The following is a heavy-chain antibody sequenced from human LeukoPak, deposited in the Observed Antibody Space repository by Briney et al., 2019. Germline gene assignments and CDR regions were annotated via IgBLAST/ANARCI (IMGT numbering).Heavy chain of an antibody. CDR1: GFTFSTYW. CDR2: INGDGGSR. V-gene: IGHV3-74*01. CDR3: ASASSHRTAAGGDY. Sequence: PPGGSLRLSCAASGFTFSTYWMHWVRQAPGKGLVWVSRINGDGGSRNYADSVKGRFTISRDNAKNTLYLQTSSLRVEDTAVYYCASASSHRTAAGGDYWGQGTLVTVST. D-gene: IGHD6-13*01. J-gene: IGHJ4*02.